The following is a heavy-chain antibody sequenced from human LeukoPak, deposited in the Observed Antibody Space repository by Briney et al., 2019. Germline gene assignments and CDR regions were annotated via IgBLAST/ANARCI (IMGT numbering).Heavy chain of an antibody. V-gene: IGHV4-59*01. CDR2: IYYSGST. CDR3: ARDLGSYDILTGRYYYGMDV. Sequence: PSETLSLTCAVYGETFSGYYWSWIRQPPGKGLEWIGYIYYSGSTNYNPSLKSRVTISVDTSKNQFSLKLSSVTAADTAVYYCARDLGSYDILTGRYYYGMDVWGQGTTVTVSS. CDR1: GETFSGYY. J-gene: IGHJ6*02. D-gene: IGHD3-9*01.